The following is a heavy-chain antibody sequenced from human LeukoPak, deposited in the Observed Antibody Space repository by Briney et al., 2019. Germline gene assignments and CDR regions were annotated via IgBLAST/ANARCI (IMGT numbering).Heavy chain of an antibody. CDR3: ARDGFDIVVVPAAIYYYYYMDV. CDR1: GFTFSSYA. CDR2: IKQDGSEK. D-gene: IGHD2-2*01. J-gene: IGHJ6*03. Sequence: GGPLRLSCAASGFTFSSYAMSWVRQAPGKELEWVANIKQDGSEKYYVDSVKGRVTISRDNAKDSLYLQMNSLRAEDTAVYYCARDGFDIVVVPAAIYYYYYMDVWGKGTTVTVSS. V-gene: IGHV3-7*01.